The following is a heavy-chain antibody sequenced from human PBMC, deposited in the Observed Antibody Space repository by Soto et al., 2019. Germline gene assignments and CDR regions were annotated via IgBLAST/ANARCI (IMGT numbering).Heavy chain of an antibody. D-gene: IGHD1-26*01. V-gene: IGHV1-46*01. J-gene: IGHJ4*02. CDR1: GYSFTNYY. Sequence: QVQLVQSGAEVKKPGASVKVSCKTSGYSFTNYYIHWVRQAPRQGLEWMGIINPSDSTTYYAQKFQARVTMTSGTSTGTVYMELSSLRSEDTAVYYCARAPTMGGDYVDYWGKGALVTVSS. CDR2: INPSDSTT. CDR3: ARAPTMGGDYVDY.